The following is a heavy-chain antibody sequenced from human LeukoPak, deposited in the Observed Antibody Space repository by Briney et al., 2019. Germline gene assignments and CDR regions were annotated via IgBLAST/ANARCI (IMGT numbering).Heavy chain of an antibody. J-gene: IGHJ4*02. CDR2: VYTSGST. D-gene: IGHD6-13*01. V-gene: IGHV4-61*02. Sequence: SETLSLTCTVSGGSISSGSYYWSWIRQPAGEGLEWIGRVYTSGSTNYNPSLKSRVTISVDTSKNQFSLKLSSVTAADTAVYYCARASSSSWYDMEDYWGQGTLVTVSS. CDR3: ARASSSSWYDMEDY. CDR1: GGSISSGSYY.